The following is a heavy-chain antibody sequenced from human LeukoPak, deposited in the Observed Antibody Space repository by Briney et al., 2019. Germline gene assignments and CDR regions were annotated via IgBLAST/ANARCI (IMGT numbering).Heavy chain of an antibody. CDR1: GYTFTSYD. D-gene: IGHD2/OR15-2a*01. CDR3: ARVGRIMRGYFQH. V-gene: IGHV1-8*01. CDR2: MNPNSGNT. J-gene: IGHJ1*01. Sequence: ASVKVSCKASGYTFTSYDINWVRQATGQGLEWMGWMNPNSGNTGYAQKFQGRVTMTRNTSISTAYVELSSLRSEDTAVYYCARVGRIMRGYFQHWGQGTLVTVSS.